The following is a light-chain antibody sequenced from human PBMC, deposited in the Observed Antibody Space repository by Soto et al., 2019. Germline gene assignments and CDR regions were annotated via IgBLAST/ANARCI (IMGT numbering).Light chain of an antibody. CDR2: DNN. CDR3: QSYDSSLRGV. CDR1: SSNIGAGYD. Sequence: QSVLTQPPPVSGAPGQRVTISCTGSSSNIGAGYDVHWYQQLPGTAPKLLIYDNNNRPSGVPDRFSGSKSGTSASLAITGLQAEDEADYYCQSYDSSLRGVFGTGTKLTVL. V-gene: IGLV1-40*01. J-gene: IGLJ1*01.